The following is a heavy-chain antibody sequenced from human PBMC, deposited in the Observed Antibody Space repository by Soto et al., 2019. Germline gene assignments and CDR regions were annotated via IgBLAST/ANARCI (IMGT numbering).Heavy chain of an antibody. Sequence: VHFVQSGAEAKKPGASVTVSCKASGYTFSDYSVHWVRQAPGQRFEWMGWINSGNGDTKYAQNLQGRVTISSDTSASTAYMELSSLTSEDTAVYYCARDSCFGGTCGDDAFDVWGQGTMVTVSP. V-gene: IGHV1-3*01. D-gene: IGHD2-15*01. CDR3: ARDSCFGGTCGDDAFDV. J-gene: IGHJ3*01. CDR1: GYTFSDYS. CDR2: INSGNGDT.